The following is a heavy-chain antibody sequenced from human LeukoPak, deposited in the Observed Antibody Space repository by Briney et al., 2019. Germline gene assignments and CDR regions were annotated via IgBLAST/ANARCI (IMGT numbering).Heavy chain of an antibody. CDR1: GESFSAYY. D-gene: IGHD4-17*01. CDR3: ARSPGQSLRSAWFDP. Sequence: SETLSLTCAVYGESFSAYYWSWIRQPPGKGLEWIGEINHSGGTNYNPSLKSRVTISVDTSKNQFSLKLTSVSAADTAVYYCARSPGQSLRSAWFDPWGQGTLVTVSS. CDR2: INHSGGT. J-gene: IGHJ5*02. V-gene: IGHV4-34*01.